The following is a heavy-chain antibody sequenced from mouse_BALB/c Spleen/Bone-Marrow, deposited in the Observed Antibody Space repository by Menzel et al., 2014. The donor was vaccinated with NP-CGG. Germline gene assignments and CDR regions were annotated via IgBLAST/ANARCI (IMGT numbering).Heavy chain of an antibody. D-gene: IGHD3-1*01. CDR1: GFTFTDYY. V-gene: IGHV7-3*02. J-gene: IGHJ2*01. CDR2: IRNKANGYTT. Sequence: EVQGVESGGGSEQPGGSLRLSCATSGFTFTDYYMSWVRQPPGKALEWLGFIRNKANGYTTEYSASVKGRFTISRDNSQSILYLQMNPLRAEDSATYYCARDRAARATGYYFDYWGQGTTCTVSS. CDR3: ARDRAARATGYYFDY.